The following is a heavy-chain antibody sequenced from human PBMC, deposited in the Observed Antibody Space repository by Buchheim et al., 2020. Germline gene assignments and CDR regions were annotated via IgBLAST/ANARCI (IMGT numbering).Heavy chain of an antibody. D-gene: IGHD3-10*01. V-gene: IGHV3-48*01. Sequence: EVQLVESGGGLVQPGGYLRLSCAASGFTFSSYSMNWVRQAPGKGLEWVSYISSSSSTIYYEDSVKGRFTISRDNDKKSLYLQMNSLRAEDTAVYYCAKGYGSGSYTLDPWGQGTL. CDR2: ISSSSSTI. CDR1: GFTFSSYS. CDR3: AKGYGSGSYTLDP. J-gene: IGHJ5*02.